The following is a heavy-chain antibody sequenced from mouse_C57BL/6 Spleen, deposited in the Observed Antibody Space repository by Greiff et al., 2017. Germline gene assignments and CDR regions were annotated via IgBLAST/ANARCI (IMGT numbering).Heavy chain of an antibody. CDR2: LNPNYGTT. D-gene: IGHD1-1*01. Sequence: VQLQQSGPELVKPGASVKISCKASGYSFNDYNMNWVKQCNGKSLEWIGVLNPNYGTTSYNQKFKGKATLTVDQSSSTAYMQLNSLTSEDSAVYYCARAGSSYWYFDVWGTGTTVTVSS. V-gene: IGHV1-39*01. CDR1: GYSFNDYN. CDR3: ARAGSSYWYFDV. J-gene: IGHJ1*03.